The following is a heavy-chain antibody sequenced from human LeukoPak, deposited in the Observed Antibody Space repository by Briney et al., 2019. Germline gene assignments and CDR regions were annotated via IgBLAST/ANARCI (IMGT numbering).Heavy chain of an antibody. V-gene: IGHV3-23*01. Sequence: PGGSLRLSCAASGFTFSTCAMSWVRQAPGKGLEWVSAISGSGTGTYYADSVKGRFTISRDNSKTTLYLEMNNVRAEDTAVYYCVSHPRSGGSFDCWGQGTLVTVSS. CDR1: GFTFSTCA. CDR3: VSHPRSGGSFDC. J-gene: IGHJ4*02. CDR2: ISGSGTGT. D-gene: IGHD2-15*01.